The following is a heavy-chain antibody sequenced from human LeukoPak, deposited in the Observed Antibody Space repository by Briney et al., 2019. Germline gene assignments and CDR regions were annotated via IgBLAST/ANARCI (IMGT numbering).Heavy chain of an antibody. V-gene: IGHV4-59*01. D-gene: IGHD6-19*01. CDR3: AREEIAVAANWFDP. CDR2: IYYSGST. Sequence: SETLSLTCTVSGGSISSYYWSWIRQPPGKGLEGIGYIYYSGSTNYNPSLKSRVTISVDTSKNQFSLKLSSVTAADTAVYYCAREEIAVAANWFDPWGQGTLVTVSS. J-gene: IGHJ5*02. CDR1: GGSISSYY.